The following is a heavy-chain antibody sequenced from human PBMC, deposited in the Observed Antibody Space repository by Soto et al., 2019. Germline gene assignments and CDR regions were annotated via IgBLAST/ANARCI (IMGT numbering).Heavy chain of an antibody. CDR3: AKGPYRLPVRVAGYFDY. J-gene: IGHJ4*02. D-gene: IGHD6-19*01. CDR1: GFTFSSYA. Sequence: PGGSLRLSCAASGFTFSSYAMSWVRQAPGKGLEWVSAISGSGGSTYYADSVKGRFTISRDNSKNTLYLQMNSLRAEDTAVYYCAKGPYRLPVRVAGYFDYWGQGTLVTVSS. CDR2: ISGSGGST. V-gene: IGHV3-23*01.